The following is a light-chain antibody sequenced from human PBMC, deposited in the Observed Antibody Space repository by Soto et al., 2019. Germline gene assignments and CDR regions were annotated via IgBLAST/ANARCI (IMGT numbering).Light chain of an antibody. J-gene: IGKJ1*01. CDR3: QQDVRFTCT. Sequence: ENVLTQSPGTLSLSPGETATLSCRASQSVSSTYLAWYQQKPGQAPRLLIYSASSRATGIPDRFSGSGSGTDFTLTISRLEPEDFAVYSCQQDVRFTCTFGRGT. CDR2: SAS. V-gene: IGKV3-20*01. CDR1: QSVSSTY.